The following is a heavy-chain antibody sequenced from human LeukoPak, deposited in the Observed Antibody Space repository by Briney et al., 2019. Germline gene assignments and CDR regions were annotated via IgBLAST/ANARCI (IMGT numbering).Heavy chain of an antibody. D-gene: IGHD6-6*01. CDR2: INPNSGGT. V-gene: IGHV1-2*02. J-gene: IGHJ6*03. Sequence: ASVKVSCKASGYTFTGYYMHWVRQAPGQGLEWMGWINPNSGGTNYAQKFQGRVTMTRDTSISTAYMELSRLRSDDTAVYYCATQGYSSSSYYYYYMDVWGKGTTVTVSS. CDR3: ATQGYSSSSYYYYYMDV. CDR1: GYTFTGYY.